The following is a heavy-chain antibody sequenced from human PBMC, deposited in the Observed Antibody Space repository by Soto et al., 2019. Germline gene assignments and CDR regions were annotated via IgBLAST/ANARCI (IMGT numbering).Heavy chain of an antibody. D-gene: IGHD1-26*01. CDR3: AKDQTYIGTAVWDV. CDR2: ISSDGNNK. CDR1: GFTFTTYV. Sequence: QVVLVESGGGVVQPGRSLRLSCAASGFTFTTYVMHWVRQAPGKGLEWVALISSDGNNKNYGDSVKGRFLISRDNSMNTLYLQMNNVRGGDTAIYYCAKDQTYIGTAVWDVWGQGTTVTVSS. J-gene: IGHJ6*02. V-gene: IGHV3-30*18.